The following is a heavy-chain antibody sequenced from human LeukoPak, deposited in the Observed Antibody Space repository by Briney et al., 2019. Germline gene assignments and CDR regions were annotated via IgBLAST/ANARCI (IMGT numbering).Heavy chain of an antibody. CDR1: GYTFSSYG. Sequence: GGSLRLSCAASGYTFSSYGMHWVRQAPGKGLEWVAVISYDGSNKYYADSVKGRFTISRDNSNNTLYLQMNSLRAEDTAVYYCAKDRPRRSVVVVGHGDYWGQGTLVTVSS. J-gene: IGHJ4*02. CDR3: AKDRPRRSVVVVGHGDY. D-gene: IGHD2-15*01. V-gene: IGHV3-30*18. CDR2: ISYDGSNK.